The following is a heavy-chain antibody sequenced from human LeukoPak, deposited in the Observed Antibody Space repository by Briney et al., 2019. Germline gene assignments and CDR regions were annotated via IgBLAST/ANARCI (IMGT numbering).Heavy chain of an antibody. CDR1: GGSISSSSYN. D-gene: IGHD1-1*01. CDR3: ARGLDYYYYYYGMDV. Sequence: SETLSLTCTVSGGSISSSSYNWGWIRQPPGKGLEWIGEINHSGSTNYNPSLKSRVTISVDTSKNQFSLKLSSVTAADTAVYYCARGLDYYYYYYGMDVWGQGTTVTVSS. V-gene: IGHV4-39*07. J-gene: IGHJ6*02. CDR2: INHSGST.